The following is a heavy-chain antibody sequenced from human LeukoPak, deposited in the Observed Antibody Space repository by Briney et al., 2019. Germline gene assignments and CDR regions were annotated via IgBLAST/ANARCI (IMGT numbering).Heavy chain of an antibody. CDR1: GFTFSSYG. D-gene: IGHD3-3*01. J-gene: IGHJ4*02. CDR2: IWYDGSNK. Sequence: GRSLRLSCAASGFTFSSYGMHWVRQAPGKGLEWVAVIWYDGSNKYYADSVKGRFTISRDNSKNTLYLQTNSLRAEDTAVYYCAKDDITGYDFWSGYVTFVDYWGQGTLVTVSS. CDR3: AKDDITGYDFWSGYVTFVDY. V-gene: IGHV3-33*06.